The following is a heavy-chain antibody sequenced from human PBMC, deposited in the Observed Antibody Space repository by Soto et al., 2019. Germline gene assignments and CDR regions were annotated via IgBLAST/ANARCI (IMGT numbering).Heavy chain of an antibody. V-gene: IGHV4-39*01. D-gene: IGHD2-2*01. CDR3: ARLQLQTHYYYYYMDV. Sequence: SETLSLTCTVSGGSISSSSYYWGWIRQPPRKGLEWIGSIYYSGSTYYNPSLKSRVTISVDTSKNQFSLKLSSVTAADTAVYYCARLQLQTHYYYYYMDVWGKGTTVTVSS. CDR1: GGSISSSSYY. CDR2: IYYSGST. J-gene: IGHJ6*03.